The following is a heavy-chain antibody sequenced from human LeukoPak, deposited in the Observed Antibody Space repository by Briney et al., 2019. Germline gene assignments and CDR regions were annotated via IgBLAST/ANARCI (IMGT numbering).Heavy chain of an antibody. CDR2: ISYDGSNK. CDR3: ARGEGGETIVVVPAAISLDY. Sequence: HPGGSLRLSCAASGFTFSSYAMHWVRQAPGKGLEWVAVISYDGSNKYYADSVKGRFTISRDNSKNTLYLQMNSLRAEDTAVYYCARGEGGETIVVVPAAISLDYWGQGTLVTVSS. CDR1: GFTFSSYA. V-gene: IGHV3-30-3*01. J-gene: IGHJ4*02. D-gene: IGHD2-2*01.